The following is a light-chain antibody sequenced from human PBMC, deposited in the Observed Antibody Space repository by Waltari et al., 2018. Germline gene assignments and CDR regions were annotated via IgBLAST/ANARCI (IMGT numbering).Light chain of an antibody. J-gene: IGKJ2*01. Sequence: EIVLTQSPGTLSLSTGESATLSCRASQSVSSFYLAWYQQKHGKAPRLLIYGASRRATGIADRFSGSGSGTDFTLSISRLEADDFAVYYCQQYSSSPVYTFGQGTKLEMK. CDR1: QSVSSFY. CDR2: GAS. V-gene: IGKV3-20*01. CDR3: QQYSSSPVYT.